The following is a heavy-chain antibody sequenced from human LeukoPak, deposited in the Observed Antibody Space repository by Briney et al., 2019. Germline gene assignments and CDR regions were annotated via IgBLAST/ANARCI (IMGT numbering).Heavy chain of an antibody. D-gene: IGHD3-22*01. Sequence: ASVKVSCKASGYTFTSYGISWVRQAPGQGLEWMGGIIPIFGTANYAQKFQGRVTITADESTSTAYMELSSLRSEDTAVYYCARTYYYDSSGYSNIPFDYWGQGTLVTVSS. V-gene: IGHV1-69*13. CDR2: IIPIFGTA. J-gene: IGHJ4*02. CDR3: ARTYYYDSSGYSNIPFDY. CDR1: GYTFTSYG.